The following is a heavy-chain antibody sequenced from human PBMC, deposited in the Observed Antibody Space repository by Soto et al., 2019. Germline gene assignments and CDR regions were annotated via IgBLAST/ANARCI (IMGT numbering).Heavy chain of an antibody. CDR2: INHSGST. CDR3: AKDQTAGPWGLRYYFDY. Sequence: SETLSLTCAVYGGSFSGYYWSWIRQPPGKGLEWIGEINHSGSTNYNPSLKSRVTISVDTSKNQFSLKLSSVTAADTAVYYCAKDQTAGPWGLRYYFDYWGQGTLVTVSS. CDR1: GGSFSGYY. J-gene: IGHJ4*02. V-gene: IGHV4-34*01. D-gene: IGHD4-17*01.